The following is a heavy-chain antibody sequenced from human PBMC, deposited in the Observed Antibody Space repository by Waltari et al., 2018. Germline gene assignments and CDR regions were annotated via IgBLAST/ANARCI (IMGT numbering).Heavy chain of an antibody. CDR2: INHSGST. CDR3: ARDRRYYYDSSGYYHDAFDI. Sequence: QVQLQQWGAGLLKPSETLSLTCAVYGGSFSGYYWSWIRQPPGKGLEWIGEINHSGSTKYNPSLKSRVTISVDTSKNQFALKLSSVTAADTAVYDCARDRRYYYDSSGYYHDAFDIWGQGTMVTVSS. CDR1: GGSFSGYY. J-gene: IGHJ3*02. V-gene: IGHV4-34*01. D-gene: IGHD3-22*01.